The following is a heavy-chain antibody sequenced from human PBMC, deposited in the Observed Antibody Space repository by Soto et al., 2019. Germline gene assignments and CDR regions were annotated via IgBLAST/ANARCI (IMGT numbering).Heavy chain of an antibody. CDR3: ASRHGSGGSCYNPAFDS. V-gene: IGHV4-39*01. J-gene: IGHJ4*02. D-gene: IGHD2-15*01. CDR1: GASLISISYY. CDR2: IFFTGNI. Sequence: HSATMSLTRTVSGASLISISYYWGWIRQPPGNGLEWVGIIFFTGNIYYNPSLKSEVTISLDTTRNHFPLLVNSVTAADMAVNYCASRHGSGGSCYNPAFDSWGQGALVT.